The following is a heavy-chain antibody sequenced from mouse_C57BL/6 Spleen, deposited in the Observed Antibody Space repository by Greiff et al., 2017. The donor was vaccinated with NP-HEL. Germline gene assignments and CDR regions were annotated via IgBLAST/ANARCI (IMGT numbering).Heavy chain of an antibody. Sequence: VQLQQSGAELVRPGASVTLSCKASGYTFTDYEMHWVKQTPVHGLEWIGAIDPETGGTAYNQKFKGKAILTADKSSSTAYMELRSLTSEDSAVYYCTRSTVVGRYFDVWGTGTTVTVSS. CDR1: GYTFTDYE. D-gene: IGHD1-1*01. V-gene: IGHV1-15*01. CDR2: IDPETGGT. CDR3: TRSTVVGRYFDV. J-gene: IGHJ1*03.